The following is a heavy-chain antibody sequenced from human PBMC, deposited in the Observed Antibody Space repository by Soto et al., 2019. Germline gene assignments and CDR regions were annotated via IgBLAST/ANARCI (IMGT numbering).Heavy chain of an antibody. D-gene: IGHD1-26*01. CDR3: ARVALRGGSYSWSFDY. J-gene: IGHJ4*02. CDR2: ISAYNGNT. CDR1: GYTFTSYG. V-gene: IGHV1-18*01. Sequence: ASVKVSCKASGYTFTSYGISWVRQAPGQGLEWMGWISAYNGNTNYAQKLQGRVTMTTDTSTSTAYMELRSLRSDDTAVYYCARVALRGGSYSWSFDYWGQGTLVTVSS.